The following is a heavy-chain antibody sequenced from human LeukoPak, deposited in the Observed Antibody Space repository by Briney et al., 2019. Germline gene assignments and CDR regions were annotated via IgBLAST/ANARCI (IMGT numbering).Heavy chain of an antibody. J-gene: IGHJ4*02. Sequence: SETLSLTCSVSGDSISNNYWNWIRQPPGRGLEWIGHMFYSGSTKYNPSLKSRVTISIDTSKNQFSLKLSSVTAADTAVYYCAGHYSTSSPFDYWGQGTLVTVSS. CDR1: GDSISNNY. D-gene: IGHD2-2*01. CDR2: MFYSGST. V-gene: IGHV4-59*01. CDR3: AGHYSTSSPFDY.